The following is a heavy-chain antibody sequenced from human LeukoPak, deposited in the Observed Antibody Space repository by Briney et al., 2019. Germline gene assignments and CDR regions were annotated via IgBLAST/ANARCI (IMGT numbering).Heavy chain of an antibody. CDR2: ISGNGDYT. CDR3: AKDGSYGDFPGI. V-gene: IGHV3-23*01. D-gene: IGHD2-21*02. Sequence: GGSLRLSCVASGFAFSSFAMSWFRQAPGKRLEWVSSISGNGDYTYYADSVKGRFTISRDYSKNTLFLQTNSLKAEDTALYYCAKDGSYGDFPGIWGQGTLVIVSS. CDR1: GFAFSSFA. J-gene: IGHJ1*01.